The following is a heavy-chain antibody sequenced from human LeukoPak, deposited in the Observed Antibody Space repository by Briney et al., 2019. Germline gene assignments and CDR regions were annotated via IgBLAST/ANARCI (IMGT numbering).Heavy chain of an antibody. V-gene: IGHV4-30-2*01. CDR2: IYHSGST. CDR3: ARLMISSTRSTVHYYYGMDV. D-gene: IGHD2-2*01. J-gene: IGHJ6*02. Sequence: SETLSLTCAVSGGSISSGGYSWSWIRQPPGKGLEWIGYIYHSGSTYYNPSLKSRVTISVDTSKNQFSLKLSSVTAADTAVYYCARLMISSTRSTVHYYYGMDVWGQGTTVTVSS. CDR1: GGSISSGGYS.